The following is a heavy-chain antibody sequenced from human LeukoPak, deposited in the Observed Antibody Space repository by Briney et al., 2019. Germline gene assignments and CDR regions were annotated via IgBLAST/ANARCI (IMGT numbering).Heavy chain of an antibody. Sequence: GASLRLSCAASGFTFSSYAMSWVRQAPGKGLEWVSAISGSGGSTYYADSVKGGFTISRDNSKTTLYLQMNSLRAEDTAVYYCAKAAEGYFDWLLRRVPYFDYWGQGTLVTVSS. CDR1: GFTFSSYA. CDR2: ISGSGGST. CDR3: AKAAEGYFDWLLRRVPYFDY. D-gene: IGHD3-9*01. J-gene: IGHJ4*02. V-gene: IGHV3-23*01.